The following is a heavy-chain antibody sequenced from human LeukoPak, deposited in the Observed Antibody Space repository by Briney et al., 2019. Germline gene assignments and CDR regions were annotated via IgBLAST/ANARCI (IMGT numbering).Heavy chain of an antibody. J-gene: IGHJ6*03. CDR3: ARVAIPYDISPYYDGYMDV. D-gene: IGHD3-22*01. CDR1: GGSISGYY. CDR2: IYYSGST. V-gene: IGHV4-59*01. Sequence: SETLSLTCTVSGGSISGYYWSWIRQSPDKGLEWIGYIYYSGSTNYNPSLQSRVTISVDTSKNQFSLKLSSVTAADTAVYYCARVAIPYDISPYYDGYMDVWGKGTTVSVS.